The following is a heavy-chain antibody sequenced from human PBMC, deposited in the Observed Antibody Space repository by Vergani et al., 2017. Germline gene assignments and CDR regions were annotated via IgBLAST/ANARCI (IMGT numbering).Heavy chain of an antibody. D-gene: IGHD3-3*01. J-gene: IGHJ4*02. Sequence: QVQLQESGPGPVKPSETLSLTCTVSGGSISSYYWSWIRQPPGKGLEWIGYIYYSGSTNYNPSLKSRVTISVDTSKNQFSVKLSSVTAADTAVYYCARERNAYYDFWSGYYTQYYFDYWGQGTLVTVSS. CDR3: ARERNAYYDFWSGYYTQYYFDY. CDR2: IYYSGST. V-gene: IGHV4-59*01. CDR1: GGSISSYY.